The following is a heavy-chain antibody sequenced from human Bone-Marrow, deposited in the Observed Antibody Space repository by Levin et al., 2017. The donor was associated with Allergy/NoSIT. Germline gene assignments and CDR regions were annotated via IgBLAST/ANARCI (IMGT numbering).Heavy chain of an antibody. D-gene: IGHD2-2*02. V-gene: IGHV3-30-3*01. J-gene: IGHJ6*02. CDR2: ISYDGSNK. CDR1: GFTFSSYA. Sequence: TGGSLRLSCAASGFTFSSYAMHWVRQAPGKGLEWVAVISYDGSNKYYADSVKGRFTISRDNSKNTLYLQMNSLRAEDTAVYYCARDHTFCSSTSCYIENYYGMDVWGQGTTVTVSS. CDR3: ARDHTFCSSTSCYIENYYGMDV.